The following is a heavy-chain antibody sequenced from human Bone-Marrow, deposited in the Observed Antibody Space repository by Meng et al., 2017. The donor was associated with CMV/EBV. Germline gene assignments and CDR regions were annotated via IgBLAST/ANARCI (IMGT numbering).Heavy chain of an antibody. Sequence: GESLKISCAASGFTFTDQWMHWIRQVPGKGLLCVSRINVDGSGTTYADSVNGRFTISRDNAKNTVYLQMNSLRVEDTAVYYCAKDRGWGSYYFDYWGQGTLVTVSS. D-gene: IGHD7-27*01. V-gene: IGHV3-74*01. J-gene: IGHJ4*02. CDR1: GFTFTDQW. CDR2: INVDGSGT. CDR3: AKDRGWGSYYFDY.